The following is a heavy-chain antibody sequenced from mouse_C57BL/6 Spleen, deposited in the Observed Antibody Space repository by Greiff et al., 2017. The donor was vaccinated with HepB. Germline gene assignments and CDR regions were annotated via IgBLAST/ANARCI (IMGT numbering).Heavy chain of an antibody. CDR3: ASGYGSSYEGYFDV. V-gene: IGHV1-52*01. CDR2: IDPSDSET. CDR1: GYTFTSYW. D-gene: IGHD1-1*01. Sequence: QVQLQQPGAELVRPGSSVKLSCKASGYTFTSYWMHWVKQRPIQGLEWIGNIDPSDSETHYNQKFKDKATLTVDKSSSTAYMQLSSLTSEDSAVYYCASGYGSSYEGYFDVWGTGTTVTVSS. J-gene: IGHJ1*03.